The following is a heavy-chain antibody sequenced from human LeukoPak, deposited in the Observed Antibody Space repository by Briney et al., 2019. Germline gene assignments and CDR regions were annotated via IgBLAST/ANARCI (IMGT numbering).Heavy chain of an antibody. CDR1: GYSISSTYY. J-gene: IGHJ3*02. CDR3: ARPRWELRKDDAFDI. D-gene: IGHD1-26*01. V-gene: IGHV4-38-2*02. Sequence: SETLSLTCTVSGYSISSTYYWGWIRQPPGKGLEWVGSVFHSGNTYYNPSLKSRLTISADTSKNQFSLTLTSVTAADTAVYYCARPRWELRKDDAFDIWGQGTMLTVSS. CDR2: VFHSGNT.